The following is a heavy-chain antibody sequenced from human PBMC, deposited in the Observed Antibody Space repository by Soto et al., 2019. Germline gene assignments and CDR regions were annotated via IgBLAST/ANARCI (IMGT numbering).Heavy chain of an antibody. V-gene: IGHV2-5*02. D-gene: IGHD6-6*01. CDR3: AHRRPYSNSPEYFFDF. J-gene: IGHJ4*02. CDR2: IYWDDDK. Sequence: QITLKESGPTLVKPTQTLTLTCTFSGFSLSTSGVDVGWFRQPPGKALEWLALIYWDDDKRYKPSLKSRLTIPKGTSRNPVVLTMTDMDPLDTATYYCAHRRPYSNSPEYFFDFCGQGTLVTVSS. CDR1: GFSLSTSGVD.